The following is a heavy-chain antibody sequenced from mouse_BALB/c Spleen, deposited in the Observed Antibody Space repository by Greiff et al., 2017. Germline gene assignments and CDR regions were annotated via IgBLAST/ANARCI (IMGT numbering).Heavy chain of an antibody. Sequence: QVQLQQPGAELVRPGASVKLSCKASGYTFTSYWINWVKQRPGQGLEWIGNIYPSDSYTNYNQKFKDKATLTVDKSSSTAYMQLSSPTSEDSAVYYCTRSITTAIYAMDYWGQGTSVTVSS. CDR2: IYPSDSYT. V-gene: IGHV1-69*02. D-gene: IGHD1-2*01. J-gene: IGHJ4*01. CDR1: GYTFTSYW. CDR3: TRSITTAIYAMDY.